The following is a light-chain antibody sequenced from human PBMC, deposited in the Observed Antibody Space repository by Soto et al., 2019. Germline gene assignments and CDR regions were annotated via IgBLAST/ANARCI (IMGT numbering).Light chain of an antibody. V-gene: IGLV2-11*01. CDR1: SSDVGGYYY. CDR2: DVN. Sequence: QAALTQPLSVSGSPGQSVTISCTGTSSDVGGYYYVSWYQQHPGKAPKLMIYDVNKRPSGVPDRFSASQSGITASLTISGLQAEDEADYYCCSYAGTYAFYVFGTGTKLTVL. CDR3: CSYAGTYAFYV. J-gene: IGLJ1*01.